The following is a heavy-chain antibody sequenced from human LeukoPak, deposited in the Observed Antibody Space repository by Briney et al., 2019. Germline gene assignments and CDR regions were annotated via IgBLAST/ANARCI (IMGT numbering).Heavy chain of an antibody. CDR3: ARSMYYGSGSLFDY. CDR2: IYYSGST. V-gene: IGHV4-59*13. D-gene: IGHD3-10*01. J-gene: IGHJ4*02. CDR1: VGSISSYY. Sequence: SESLPLSFCVHVGSISSYYWRWVRRPRGKRLGWIGYIYYSGSTNYNPSLKSRVTISVDTSKNQFSLKLSSVTAADTAVYYCARSMYYGSGSLFDYWGQGTLVTVSS.